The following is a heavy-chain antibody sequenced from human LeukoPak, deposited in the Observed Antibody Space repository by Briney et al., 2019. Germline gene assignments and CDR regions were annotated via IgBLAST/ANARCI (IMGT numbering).Heavy chain of an antibody. Sequence: PGGSLRLSCAASGFTFSSYAMSWVRQAPGKGREWVSAISGSGGSTYYVDSVKGRFTISRDNSKNTLYLQMNSLRAEDTAVYYCAKDQAIFGVVLSWGQGTLVTVSS. CDR3: AKDQAIFGVVLS. CDR2: ISGSGGST. D-gene: IGHD3-3*01. V-gene: IGHV3-23*01. J-gene: IGHJ5*02. CDR1: GFTFSSYA.